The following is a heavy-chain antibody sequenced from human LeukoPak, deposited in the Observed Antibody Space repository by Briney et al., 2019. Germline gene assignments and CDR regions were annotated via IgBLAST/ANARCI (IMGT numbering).Heavy chain of an antibody. CDR3: TRTETASYYDFWSGSYYYYYMDV. CDR2: IRGKAYGGTT. Sequence: GGSLRLSCTASGFTFGDYAMSWVRQAPGRGLEWVGFIRGKAYGGTTEYAASVKGRFTLSRDDSKSIAYLQMNGLKDEDTAVYYCTRTETASYYDFWSGSYYYYYMDVWGKGTTVTVSS. J-gene: IGHJ6*03. V-gene: IGHV3-49*04. D-gene: IGHD3-3*01. CDR1: GFTFGDYA.